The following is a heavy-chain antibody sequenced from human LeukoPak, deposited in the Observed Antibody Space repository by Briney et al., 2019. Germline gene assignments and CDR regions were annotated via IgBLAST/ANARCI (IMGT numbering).Heavy chain of an antibody. D-gene: IGHD1-14*01. V-gene: IGHV3-7*01. CDR1: GFTFSNYW. J-gene: IGHJ3*02. CDR3: ARGPGDFDASDI. CDR2: IKENGNEQ. Sequence: GGSLRLSCAVSGFTFSNYWMSWVRQAPGKGPEWVAHIKENGNEQYYADSVKGRFTISRDNVKQSLGLQMNSLRVEDTAVYYCARGPGDFDASDIWGQGTMVTVSS.